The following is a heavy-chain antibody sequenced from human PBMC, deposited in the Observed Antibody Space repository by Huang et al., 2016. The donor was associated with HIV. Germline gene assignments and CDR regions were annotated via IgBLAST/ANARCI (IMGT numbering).Heavy chain of an antibody. D-gene: IGHD6-13*01. J-gene: IGHJ4*02. CDR3: AKDFQAAAGGNTFDY. Sequence: QVQLVESGGGVVQPGRSLRLSCAASGFTFSSYGMHWVRQAPGKGLEWVAVISYYGSSKYYADSVKVRFTISRDKSKNTLYLQMNSLRTEDTAVYYCAKDFQAAAGGNTFDYWGQGTLVTVSS. V-gene: IGHV3-30*18. CDR2: ISYYGSSK. CDR1: GFTFSSYG.